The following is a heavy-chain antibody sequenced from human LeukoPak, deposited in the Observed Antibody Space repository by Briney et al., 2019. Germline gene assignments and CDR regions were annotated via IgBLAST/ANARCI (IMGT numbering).Heavy chain of an antibody. Sequence: GASVKVSCKASGYTFTDYYMHWVRQAPGQGLEWMGWINPNSGGTKYAQKFQGRVTMTRDTSISTAYMELSRLTYDDTAAYYCAGLPRYNWNEPLDYWGQGTLVTVSS. CDR2: INPNSGGT. CDR3: AGLPRYNWNEPLDY. D-gene: IGHD1-20*01. V-gene: IGHV1-2*02. CDR1: GYTFTDYY. J-gene: IGHJ4*02.